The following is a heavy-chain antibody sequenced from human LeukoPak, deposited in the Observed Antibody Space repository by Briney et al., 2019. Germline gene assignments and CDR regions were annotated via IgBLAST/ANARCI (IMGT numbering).Heavy chain of an antibody. CDR1: GFTLSNYA. V-gene: IGHV3-13*01. CDR3: ARRNTPHGNIDY. D-gene: IGHD5-24*01. J-gene: IGHJ4*02. Sequence: GSLRLSCAASGFTLSNYAMHWVRQPAGEGLEWVSALGTAGDTFYPGSVKGRFTISRDNAKKSLFLQMNSLRAEDTAVYYCARRNTPHGNIDYWGQGTLVTVSS. CDR2: LGTAGDT.